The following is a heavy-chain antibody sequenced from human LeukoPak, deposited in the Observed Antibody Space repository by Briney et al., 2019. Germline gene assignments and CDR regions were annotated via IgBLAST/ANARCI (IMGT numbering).Heavy chain of an antibody. J-gene: IGHJ6*03. CDR1: GFTFSSYW. CDR3: ARESSTPDYYYYMDV. D-gene: IGHD6-13*01. Sequence: GGSLRLSCAASGFTFSSYWMSWVRQAPGKGLEWVANIKQDGSEKYYVDSVKGRFTISRDNAKNSLYLQMNSLRAEDTALYNCARESSTPDYYYYMDVWGKGHTVTAS. CDR2: IKQDGSEK. V-gene: IGHV3-7*01.